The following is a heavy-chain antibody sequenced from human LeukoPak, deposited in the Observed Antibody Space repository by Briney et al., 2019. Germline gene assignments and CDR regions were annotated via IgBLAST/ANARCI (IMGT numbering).Heavy chain of an antibody. V-gene: IGHV1-2*02. J-gene: IGHJ4*02. Sequence: ASVKVSCKASGYTFTGYYMHWVRQAPGQGLEWMGRINPNSGGTNYGQKFQGRVTMTRDTSISTAYMELSRLRSDGTAVYYCARDCTNGVCYTGFDYWGQGTLVTVSS. CDR2: INPNSGGT. D-gene: IGHD2-8*01. CDR3: ARDCTNGVCYTGFDY. CDR1: GYTFTGYY.